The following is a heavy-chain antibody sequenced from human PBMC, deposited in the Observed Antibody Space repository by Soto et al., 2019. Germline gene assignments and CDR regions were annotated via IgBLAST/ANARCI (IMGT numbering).Heavy chain of an antibody. Sequence: GGSLRLSCAASGFTFSSYAMSWVRQAQGKGLEWASPISGSRGSTYYADTVKGRFTISRDNSKNTLYLQMNSLRAEDTAVYYCAKFNSSGYYYYYGMDVWGQGTTVTVSS. CDR2: ISGSRGST. J-gene: IGHJ6*02. CDR1: GFTFSSYA. CDR3: AKFNSSGYYYYYGMDV. V-gene: IGHV3-23*01. D-gene: IGHD3-22*01.